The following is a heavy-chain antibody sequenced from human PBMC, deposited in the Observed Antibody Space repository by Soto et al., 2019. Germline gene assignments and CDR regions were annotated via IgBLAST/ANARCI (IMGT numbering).Heavy chain of an antibody. Sequence: PSETLSLTCTVSGGSISSYYWGWIRQPPGKGLEWIGSIYYSGSTYYNLSLKCRVTISVDTSKNQFSLKLSSVTAADTAVYYCARHAGSSWKWFDPWGQG. D-gene: IGHD6-13*01. J-gene: IGHJ5*02. CDR2: IYYSGST. V-gene: IGHV4-39*01. CDR3: ARHAGSSWKWFDP. CDR1: GGSISSYY.